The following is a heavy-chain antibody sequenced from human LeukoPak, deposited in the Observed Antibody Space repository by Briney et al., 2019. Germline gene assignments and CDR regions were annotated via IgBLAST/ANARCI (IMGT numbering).Heavy chain of an antibody. CDR3: ARATSADKEDY. J-gene: IGHJ4*02. Sequence: GGSLRLSCAASGFSFSDYWMSWVRQAPGKGLEWVATIRNDGSDKYYVDSVKGRFTISRDNTKNSLSLEINSLRAEDTALYYCARATSADKEDYWGQGTLVTVSS. CDR2: IRNDGSDK. CDR1: GFSFSDYW. V-gene: IGHV3-7*01. D-gene: IGHD3-3*01.